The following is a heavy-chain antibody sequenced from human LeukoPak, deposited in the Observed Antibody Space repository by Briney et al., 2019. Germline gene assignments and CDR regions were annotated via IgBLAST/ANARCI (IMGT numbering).Heavy chain of an antibody. V-gene: IGHV3-23*01. CDR3: AKYLVVVPAAIYYYYGMDV. CDR1: GFTFSSYA. Sequence: GGSLRLSCAASGFTFSSYAMSWVRQAPGKGLEWASAISGSGGSTYYADSVKGRFTISRDNSKNTLYLQMNSLRAEDTAVYYCAKYLVVVPAAIYYYYGMDVWGQGTTVTVSS. D-gene: IGHD2-2*01. J-gene: IGHJ6*02. CDR2: ISGSGGST.